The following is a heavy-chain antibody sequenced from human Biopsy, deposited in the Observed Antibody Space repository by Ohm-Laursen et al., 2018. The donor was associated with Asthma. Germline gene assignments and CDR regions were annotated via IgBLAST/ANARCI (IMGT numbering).Heavy chain of an antibody. Sequence: SLRLSCAAFGFTFRDYDMHWVRQAPGKGLEWVAVISYDGTNKDYADSVKGRFTFSRDNSQNTLSLEMNSLRVEDTAVYYCARDLRSDNWNPWGMDVWGLGTTVTVAS. CDR2: ISYDGTNK. D-gene: IGHD1-20*01. V-gene: IGHV3-30-3*01. CDR3: ARDLRSDNWNPWGMDV. CDR1: GFTFRDYD. J-gene: IGHJ6*02.